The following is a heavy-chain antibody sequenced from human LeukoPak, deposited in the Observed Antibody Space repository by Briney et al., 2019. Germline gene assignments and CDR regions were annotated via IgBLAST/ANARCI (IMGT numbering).Heavy chain of an antibody. D-gene: IGHD6-13*01. CDR2: IYSGGST. Sequence: GGSLGLSCAASGFTVSSNYMSWVRQAPGKGLEWVSVIYSGGSTYYADSVKGRFTISRDNSKNTLYLQMNSLRAEDTAVYYCARDLGRQQLVDLWGQGTLVTVSS. J-gene: IGHJ5*02. CDR3: ARDLGRQQLVDL. V-gene: IGHV3-66*01. CDR1: GFTVSSNY.